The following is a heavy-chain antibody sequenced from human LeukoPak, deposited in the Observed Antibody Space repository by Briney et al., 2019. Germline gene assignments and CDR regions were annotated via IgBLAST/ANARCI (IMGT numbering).Heavy chain of an antibody. CDR2: IYYSGST. CDR3: ARRSYDSSGYFDY. Sequence: SETLSLTCTVSGGSISSSSYYWGWLRQPPGKGLEWIGSIYYSGSTYYNPSLKSRVTISVDTSKNQFSLKLSSVTAADTAVYYCARRSYDSSGYFDYWGQGTLVTVSS. V-gene: IGHV4-39*01. D-gene: IGHD3-22*01. CDR1: GGSISSSSYY. J-gene: IGHJ4*02.